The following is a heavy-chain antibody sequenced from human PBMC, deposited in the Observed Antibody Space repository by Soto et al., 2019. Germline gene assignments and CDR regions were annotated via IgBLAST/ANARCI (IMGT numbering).Heavy chain of an antibody. CDR1: GFTFSSYS. V-gene: IGHV3-21*01. CDR2: ISSSRSYI. CDR3: AIDYYDSSGYYSEIDY. J-gene: IGHJ4*02. D-gene: IGHD3-22*01. Sequence: EVQLVESGGGLVKPGGSLRLSCAASGFTFSSYSMNWVRQAPGKGLEWVSSISSSRSYIYYADSVKGRFTISRDNAKNSLYLQMNSLRAEDTAVYYCAIDYYDSSGYYSEIDYWGQGTPVTVSS.